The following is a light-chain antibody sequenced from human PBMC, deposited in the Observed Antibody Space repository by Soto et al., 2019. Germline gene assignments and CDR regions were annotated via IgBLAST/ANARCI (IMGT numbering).Light chain of an antibody. V-gene: IGKV1-39*01. CDR2: AGS. Sequence: DIQMTQSPSSLSASVGDRVTITCRASQSISSYLNWYQQKPGKAPQLLIYAGSSLQSGVPSRFSGRGSGADFTITISSLQPEDFATYYCQQTYSIPVTFGQGTKLEIK. CDR1: QSISSY. J-gene: IGKJ2*01. CDR3: QQTYSIPVT.